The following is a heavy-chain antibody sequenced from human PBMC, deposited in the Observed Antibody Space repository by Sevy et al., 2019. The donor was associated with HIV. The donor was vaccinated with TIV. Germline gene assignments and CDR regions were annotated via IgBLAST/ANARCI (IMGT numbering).Heavy chain of an antibody. CDR1: GFTFSSYW. J-gene: IGHJ4*02. V-gene: IGHV3-74*01. CDR2: INSDGSSP. D-gene: IGHD6-13*01. Sequence: GGSLRLSCAASGFTFSSYWMHWVRQAPGKGLVWVSRINSDGSSPTYADSVKGRFTISRDNAKNTLYLQMNSLRAEDTAVYYCARDSSSGRRTGYWGQGTLVTVSS. CDR3: ARDSSSGRRTGY.